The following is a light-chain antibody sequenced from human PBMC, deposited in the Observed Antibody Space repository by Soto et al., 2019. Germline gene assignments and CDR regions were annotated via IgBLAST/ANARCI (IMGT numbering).Light chain of an antibody. V-gene: IGLV2-14*03. J-gene: IGLJ2*01. CDR3: SSSTTSTTLI. CDR1: SSDVGASNF. Sequence: QSALTQPASVSGSPRQSITIPCTGTSSDVGASNFVSWYQQHPGKAPRLLIYDVTNRPSGVSDRFSASKSDNTASLTISGLQAEDEADYYCSSSTTSTTLIFGGGTKVTVL. CDR2: DVT.